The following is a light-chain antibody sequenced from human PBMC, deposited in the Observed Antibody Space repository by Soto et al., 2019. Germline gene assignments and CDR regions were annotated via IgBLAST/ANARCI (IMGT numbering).Light chain of an antibody. CDR1: QRISDY. CDR2: DVS. Sequence: SPSSLSASVGDIVTITCRTGQRISDYLNWYQQKPGKAPKVLIYDVSSLQSGVPSRFNGSGSGTDFTLTISSLQPEDVATYYCQQSYRTPRTFGQGTKVDIK. V-gene: IGKV1-39*01. J-gene: IGKJ1*01. CDR3: QQSYRTPRT.